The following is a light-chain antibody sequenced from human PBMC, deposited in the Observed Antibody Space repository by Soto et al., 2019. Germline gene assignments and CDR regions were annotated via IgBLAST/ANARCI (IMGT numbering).Light chain of an antibody. J-gene: IGLJ2*01. CDR3: SAWDDSIYGPV. V-gene: IGLV1-44*01. Sequence: QSVLTQPPSASGTPGQRVAISCSVGSSDIGTNPVNWYLHLPGAAPKLLIYRDNQRPSGVPDRFSGSKSGTSASLTISGLQSEDEADYFCSAWDDSIYGPVFGGGTKLTVL. CDR2: RDN. CDR1: SSDIGTNP.